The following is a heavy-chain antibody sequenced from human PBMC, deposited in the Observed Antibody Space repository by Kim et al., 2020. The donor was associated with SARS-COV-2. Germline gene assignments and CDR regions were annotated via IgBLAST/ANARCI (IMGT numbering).Heavy chain of an antibody. CDR3: AKVGRPHGDFWYFDV. CDR2: IDNSGGRT. J-gene: IGHJ2*01. Sequence: GGSLRLSCAASGFTFDSYAMGWVRQAPGKGLEWVSGIDNSGGRTYYAASVKGRFAISRDNSKNTLYVHLNSMRVDDTAVYYCAKVGRPHGDFWYFDVWGRGTFVTVSS. D-gene: IGHD4-17*01. CDR1: GFTFDSYA. V-gene: IGHV3-23*05.